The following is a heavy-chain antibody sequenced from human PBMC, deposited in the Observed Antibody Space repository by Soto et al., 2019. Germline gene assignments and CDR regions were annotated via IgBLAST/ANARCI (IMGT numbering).Heavy chain of an antibody. CDR2: IYSGGGT. Sequence: GGSLRLSCAASGLTVSSNQMSWARQAPGKGLEWVSIIYSGGGTYFADSVKGRFTISRDNSKNTLYLQMNSLRAEDTAVYYCVRDLLPGIAAAGTSHWGQGTLVTVSS. D-gene: IGHD6-13*01. J-gene: IGHJ4*02. V-gene: IGHV3-53*01. CDR3: VRDLLPGIAAAGTSH. CDR1: GLTVSSNQ.